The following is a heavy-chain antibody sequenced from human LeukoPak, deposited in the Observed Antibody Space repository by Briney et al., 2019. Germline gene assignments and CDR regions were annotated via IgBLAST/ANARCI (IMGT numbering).Heavy chain of an antibody. CDR2: IKQDGSEK. Sequence: GGSLRHSCAASGFTFSSYWMSWVRQAPGKGLEWVANIKQDGSEKYYVDSVKGRFTISRDNAKNSLYLQMNSLRAEDTAVYYCARDNGYDSNYYYYYMDVWGKGTTVTVSS. D-gene: IGHD1-20*01. CDR3: ARDNGYDSNYYYYYMDV. CDR1: GFTFSSYW. V-gene: IGHV3-7*01. J-gene: IGHJ6*03.